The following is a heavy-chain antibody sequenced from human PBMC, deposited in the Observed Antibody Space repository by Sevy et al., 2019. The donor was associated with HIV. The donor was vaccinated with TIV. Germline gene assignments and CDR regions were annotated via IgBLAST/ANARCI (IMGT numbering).Heavy chain of an antibody. CDR2: ISNDGNKK. CDR1: GFNIGPYT. CDR3: AKEGYYYDSRGHDWFDP. Sequence: GGSLRLSCGASGFNIGPYTMHWVRQAPGKGLEWVTSISNDGNKKDYADSVKARFIISRDNPKNTMYLQMNSLRPQDTAVYYCAKEGYYYDSRGHDWFDPWGQGTQVTVSS. J-gene: IGHJ5*02. D-gene: IGHD3-22*01. V-gene: IGHV3-30*18.